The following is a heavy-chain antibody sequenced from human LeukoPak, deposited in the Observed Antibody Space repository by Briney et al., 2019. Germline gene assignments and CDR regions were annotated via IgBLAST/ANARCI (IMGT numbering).Heavy chain of an antibody. CDR1: GYTFSTYD. V-gene: IGHV1-8*03. D-gene: IGHD2-2*01. CDR2: MNPNSGNT. J-gene: IGHJ4*02. CDR3: ARAIRYQLLSEY. Sequence: VASVKVSCKTSGYTFSTYDINWVRQAAGQGLEWMGWMNPNSGNTGFAQKFQGRATITRDTSITTSYLELSSLRSEDTAVYYCARAIRYQLLSEYWGQGTLVTVSS.